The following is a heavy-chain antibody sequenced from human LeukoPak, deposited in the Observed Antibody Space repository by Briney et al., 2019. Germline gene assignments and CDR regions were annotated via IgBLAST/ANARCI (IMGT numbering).Heavy chain of an antibody. D-gene: IGHD3-3*01. CDR3: ARGAIFGVVHDAFDI. J-gene: IGHJ3*02. Sequence: SETLSLTCTVSGGPISSYYWSWIRQPAGKGLEWIGRIYTSGSTNYNPSLKSRVTMSVDTSKNQFSLKLSSVTAADTAVYYCARGAIFGVVHDAFDIWGQGTMVTVSS. CDR2: IYTSGST. V-gene: IGHV4-4*07. CDR1: GGPISSYY.